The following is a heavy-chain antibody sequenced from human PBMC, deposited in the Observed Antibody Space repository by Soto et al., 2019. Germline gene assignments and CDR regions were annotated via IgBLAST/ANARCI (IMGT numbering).Heavy chain of an antibody. J-gene: IGHJ6*02. CDR2: IYYSGST. V-gene: IGHV4-39*01. CDR1: GGSISSSSYY. Sequence: SETLSLTCTVSGGSISSSSYYWGWIRQPPGKGLEWIGSIYYSGSTYYNPSLKSRVTISVDTSKNQFSLKLSSVAAADTAVYYCARLNGAGLRDYYYGMDVWGQGTTVTVSS. CDR3: ARLNGAGLRDYYYGMDV. D-gene: IGHD5-12*01.